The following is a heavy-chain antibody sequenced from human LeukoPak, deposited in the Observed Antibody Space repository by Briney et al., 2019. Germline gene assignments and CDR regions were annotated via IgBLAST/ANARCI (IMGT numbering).Heavy chain of an antibody. CDR3: ATEVKSDYFDY. Sequence: ASVKGSCKVSGYTLTELSMPWVRQAPGKGVLCVGGFDPEDGETIYAQKFQGRVTMTEDTSTDTAYMELSSLRSEDTAVYYCATEVKSDYFDYWGQGTLVTVSS. CDR1: GYTLTELS. V-gene: IGHV1-24*01. J-gene: IGHJ4*02. CDR2: FDPEDGET.